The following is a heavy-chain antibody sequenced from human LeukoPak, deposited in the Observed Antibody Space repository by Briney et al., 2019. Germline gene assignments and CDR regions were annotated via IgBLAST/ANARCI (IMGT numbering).Heavy chain of an antibody. CDR2: ISSNGHT. J-gene: IGHJ5*02. CDR1: GFTIRKSP. V-gene: IGHV3-64D*09. CDR3: VKDNREEDWFDP. D-gene: IGHD2/OR15-2a*01. Sequence: PGWSLRFSCSVSGFTIRKSPMHWVRPGPRQGQEYDSAISSNGHTYYAETVKVRFTISRDNSKSTLYLQMSSLRPEDTAVYYCVKDNREEDWFDPWGQGTLVTVSS.